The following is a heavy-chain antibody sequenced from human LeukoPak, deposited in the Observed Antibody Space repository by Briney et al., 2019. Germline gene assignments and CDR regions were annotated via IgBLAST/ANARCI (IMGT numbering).Heavy chain of an antibody. CDR3: ARGGVGNFDL. D-gene: IGHD1-26*01. CDR2: IKSNSGDT. V-gene: IGHV1-2*02. J-gene: IGHJ4*02. Sequence: ASVKVSCKASGYTSTGYYLHWVRQAPGQGLEWMGWIKSNSGDTNYAQKLEGRVTMTRDTSISTAYMELSSLRSDDTAVYYCARGGVGNFDLWGQGTLVTVSS. CDR1: GYTSTGYY.